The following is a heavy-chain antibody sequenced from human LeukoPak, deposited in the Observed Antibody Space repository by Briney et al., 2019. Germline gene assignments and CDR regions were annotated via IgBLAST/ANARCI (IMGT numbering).Heavy chain of an antibody. Sequence: SVKVSCKPSGGTFSSYAISWVRQAPGQGLEWMGWIIPIFGTANYAQKFQGRVTITADESTSTAYMELRSLRSEDTAVYYCASLDYYGSGSYGGSYYYYYMDVWGKGNTVTISS. CDR1: GGTFSSYA. J-gene: IGHJ6*03. CDR3: ASLDYYGSGSYGGSYYYYYMDV. D-gene: IGHD3-10*01. CDR2: IIPIFGTA. V-gene: IGHV1-69*13.